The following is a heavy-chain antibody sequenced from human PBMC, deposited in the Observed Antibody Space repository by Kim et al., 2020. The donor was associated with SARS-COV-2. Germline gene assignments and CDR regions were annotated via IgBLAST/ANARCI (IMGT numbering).Heavy chain of an antibody. J-gene: IGHJ5*02. CDR3: ARDFQQGSWYVDWFDP. D-gene: IGHD6-13*01. Sequence: GGSLRLSCAASGFTFSSYSMNWVRQAPGKGLEWVSSISSSSSYIYYADSVKGRFTISRDNAKNSLYLQMNSLRAEDTAVYYCARDFQQGSWYVDWFDPWGQGTLVTVSS. V-gene: IGHV3-21*01. CDR1: GFTFSSYS. CDR2: ISSSSSYI.